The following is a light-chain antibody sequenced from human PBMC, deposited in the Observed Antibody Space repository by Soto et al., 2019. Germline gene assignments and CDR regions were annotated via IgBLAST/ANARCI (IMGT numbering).Light chain of an antibody. CDR2: DVN. J-gene: IGLJ2*01. CDR1: SSDIGAYNF. Sequence: QSVLTQPASVSGSPGQSITISCTGTSSDIGAYNFVSWYQQHPGKAPKLMLYDVNIRPSGVSNRFSGSKSGNTASLTISGLQAEDEADYYWTSSTTSTTMRFGGGTKLT. CDR3: TSSTTSTTMR. V-gene: IGLV2-14*03.